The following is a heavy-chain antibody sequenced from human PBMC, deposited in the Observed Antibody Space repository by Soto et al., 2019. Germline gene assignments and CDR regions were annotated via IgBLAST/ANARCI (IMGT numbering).Heavy chain of an antibody. CDR1: GGSISSYY. CDR2: IYYSGST. D-gene: IGHD5-12*01. J-gene: IGHJ5*02. CDR3: ARGRDGYNT. Sequence: PSETLSLTCTVSGGSISSYYWSWIRQPPGKGLEWIGYIYYSGSTNYNPSLKSRVTISVDTSKNQFSLRLSSVTAADTAVYYCARGRDGYNTWGQGTLVTVSS. V-gene: IGHV4-59*01.